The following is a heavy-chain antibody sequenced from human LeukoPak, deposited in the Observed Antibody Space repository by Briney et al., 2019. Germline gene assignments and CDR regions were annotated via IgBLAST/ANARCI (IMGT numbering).Heavy chain of an antibody. Sequence: PSETLSLTCTVSGYSISSGYYWGWIRQPPGKGLEWIGSIYHSGSTYYNPSLKSRVTISVDTSKNQFSLKLSSVTAADTAVYYCARAGIAAAAPIAIDYWGQGTLVTVSS. V-gene: IGHV4-38-2*02. CDR1: GYSISSGYY. D-gene: IGHD6-13*01. J-gene: IGHJ4*02. CDR2: IYHSGST. CDR3: ARAGIAAAAPIAIDY.